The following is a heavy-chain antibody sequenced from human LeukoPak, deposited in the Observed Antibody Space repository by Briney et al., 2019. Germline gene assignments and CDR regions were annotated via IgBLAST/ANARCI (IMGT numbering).Heavy chain of an antibody. CDR3: TRNEI. J-gene: IGHJ4*02. Sequence: GGTLRLSCAASGFTLSNYWMGWVRQVPRKGLEWVASINRDGGEKHYVDSVEGRFTISRDNAKNSLYLQMNSLKAEDTAVYFCTRNEIWGQGTLVTVSS. V-gene: IGHV3-7*01. CDR2: INRDGGEK. CDR1: GFTLSNYW.